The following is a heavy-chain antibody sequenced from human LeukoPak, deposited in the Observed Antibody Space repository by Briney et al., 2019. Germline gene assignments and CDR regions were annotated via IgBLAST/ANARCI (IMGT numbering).Heavy chain of an antibody. D-gene: IGHD6-19*01. Sequence: SETLSLTCTVSGGSISSYYWSWIRQPPGKGLEWMGYIYYSGSTNYNPSLKSRVTISVDTSKNHYSLQLRSVTAAATAAYYCSGGKGLAVAGPGACDIWGEETMLSV. J-gene: IGHJ3*02. CDR1: GGSISSYY. CDR2: IYYSGST. CDR3: SGGKGLAVAGPGACDI. V-gene: IGHV4-59*12.